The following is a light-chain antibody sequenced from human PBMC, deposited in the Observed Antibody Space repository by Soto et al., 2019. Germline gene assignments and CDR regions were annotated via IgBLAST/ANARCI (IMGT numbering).Light chain of an antibody. Sequence: QSALTQPPSASGSPGQSVTISRSGITNDVGGYNYVSWFQQHPGKAPKHSIYDVTKRPSGVHDRFSGSRSGNTASLTVSGLQAEDEADYYCSSFAGTNYCVVFGGGTKLTVL. CDR2: DVT. CDR1: TNDVGGYNY. J-gene: IGLJ2*01. CDR3: SSFAGTNYCVV. V-gene: IGLV2-8*01.